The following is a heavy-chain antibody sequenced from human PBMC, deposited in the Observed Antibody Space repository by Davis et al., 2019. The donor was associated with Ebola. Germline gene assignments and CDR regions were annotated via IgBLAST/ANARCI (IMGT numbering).Heavy chain of an antibody. Sequence: GESLKISCAASGFTFSGSAMHWVRQASGKGLEWVGRIRSKANSYATAYAASVKGRFTISRDDSKNTAYLQMNSLRAEDTAVYYCAKADRSGGSWAIFDYWGQGTLVTVSS. CDR2: IRSKANSYAT. D-gene: IGHD2-15*01. CDR3: AKADRSGGSWAIFDY. V-gene: IGHV3-73*01. CDR1: GFTFSGSA. J-gene: IGHJ4*02.